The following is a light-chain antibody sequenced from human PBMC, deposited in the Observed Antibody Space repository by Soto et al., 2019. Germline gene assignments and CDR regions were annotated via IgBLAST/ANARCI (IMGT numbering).Light chain of an antibody. J-gene: IGKJ4*01. CDR3: QQCYIAPLT. CDR1: QTISGF. V-gene: IGKV1-39*01. Sequence: DIQMTQSPSSLSASGGDRVAITCRASQTISGFLNWYQQKPGEAPKLLIYAASTLQSGVPSRFSGSGSGTDFTLTISSLQPEDFATYYCQQCYIAPLTFGGGTRVEI. CDR2: AAS.